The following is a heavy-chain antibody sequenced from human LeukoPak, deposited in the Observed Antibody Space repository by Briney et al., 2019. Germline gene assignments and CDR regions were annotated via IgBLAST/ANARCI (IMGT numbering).Heavy chain of an antibody. CDR3: AKDRGYGDYTPPDYFDY. J-gene: IGHJ4*02. CDR2: ISGSGGST. V-gene: IGHV3-23*01. D-gene: IGHD4-17*01. Sequence: GGSLRLSCAASGFTFSSYAMSWVRQAPGKGLEWVSAISGSGGSTYYADSVKGRFTISRDNSKITLYLQMNSLRAEDTAVYYCAKDRGYGDYTPPDYFDYWGQGTLVTVSS. CDR1: GFTFSSYA.